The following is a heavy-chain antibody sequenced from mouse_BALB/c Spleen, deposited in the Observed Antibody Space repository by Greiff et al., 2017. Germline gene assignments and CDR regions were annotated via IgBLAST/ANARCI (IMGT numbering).Heavy chain of an antibody. V-gene: IGHV1-87*01. CDR2: IYPGDGDT. D-gene: IGHD2-1*01. CDR3: SKRGNYGNYYAMDY. Sequence: VQLQQSGAELARPGASVKLSCTASGYTFTSYWMQWVKQRPGQGLEWIGAIYPGDGDTRYTQKFKGKATLTADKTSSTAYMQLSSLASEDSADYYSSKRGNYGNYYAMDYWGQGTSVTVSS. CDR1: GYTFTSYW. J-gene: IGHJ4*01.